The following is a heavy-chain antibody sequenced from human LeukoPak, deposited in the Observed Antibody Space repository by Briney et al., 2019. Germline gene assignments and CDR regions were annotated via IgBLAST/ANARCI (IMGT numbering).Heavy chain of an antibody. CDR3: ARDSRQHIAARLHNWFDP. J-gene: IGHJ5*02. D-gene: IGHD6-6*01. CDR1: GGSISSGSYY. CDR2: IYTSGST. V-gene: IGHV4-61*02. Sequence: SETLSLTCTVSGGSISSGSYYWSWIRQPAGKGLEWIGRIYTSGSTNYNPSLKSRVTISVDTSKNQFSLKLSSVTAADTAVYYCARDSRQHIAARLHNWFDPWGQGTLVTVSS.